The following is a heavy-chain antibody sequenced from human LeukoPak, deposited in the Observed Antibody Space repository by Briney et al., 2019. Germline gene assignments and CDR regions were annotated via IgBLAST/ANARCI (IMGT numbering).Heavy chain of an antibody. Sequence: GGYLRLYCAGSGFTFRDHWMSWLRQAPGKGPEWVAHIKPDGSEKYYVDSVKGRFTISRDNAKNSLYLQMNSLRAEDTAVYYCARRRYSGSSQHFDYWGQGTLVTVSS. D-gene: IGHD1-26*01. CDR1: GFTFRDHW. CDR3: ARRRYSGSSQHFDY. J-gene: IGHJ4*02. V-gene: IGHV3-7*01. CDR2: IKPDGSEK.